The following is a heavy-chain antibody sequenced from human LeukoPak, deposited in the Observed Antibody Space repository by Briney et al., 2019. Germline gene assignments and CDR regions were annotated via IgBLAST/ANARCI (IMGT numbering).Heavy chain of an antibody. D-gene: IGHD2-2*01. V-gene: IGHV1-2*02. CDR1: GYTFTGYY. CDR2: IKPSSGGT. CDR3: ARGLRVSPAFDY. J-gene: IGHJ4*02. Sequence: ASVKVSCKASGYTFTGYYIHWVRQAPGQGLEWMGWIKPSSGGTNYAQNFQGRVTMTRDTSINTAYMELSRLRSDDTAVYYCARGLRVSPAFDYWGQGTLVTVSS.